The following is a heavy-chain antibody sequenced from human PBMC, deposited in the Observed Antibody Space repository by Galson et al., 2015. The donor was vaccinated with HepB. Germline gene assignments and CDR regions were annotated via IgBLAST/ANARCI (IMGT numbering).Heavy chain of an antibody. CDR3: ARGPDYGDYAPYDY. J-gene: IGHJ4*02. CDR1: GYTFSSYA. Sequence: SLRLSCTASGYTFSSYALHWVRQAPGQGLEWVGCISYDGSNTYYAQYVKGRFTITRDNSKNTVYVELQMISPDAEDTAMYFWARGPDYGDYAPYDYWGQGTLVTVSS. D-gene: IGHD4-17*01. V-gene: IGHV3-30*01. CDR2: ISYDGSNT.